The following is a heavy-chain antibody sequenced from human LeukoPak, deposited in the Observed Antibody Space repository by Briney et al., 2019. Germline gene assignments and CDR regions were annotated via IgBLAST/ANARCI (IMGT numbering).Heavy chain of an antibody. CDR2: IYGRDSDA. Sequence: GESLKISCKGSGFVFTNYWIGWVRQMPGKGLEWMGIIYGRDSDARYSPSLQGQVTISVDKSISTAYLQWSSLKASDTAIYYCSIAADGTFWFDPWGQGTLVTVSP. J-gene: IGHJ5*02. D-gene: IGHD6-13*01. V-gene: IGHV5-51*01. CDR3: SIAADGTFWFDP. CDR1: GFVFTNYW.